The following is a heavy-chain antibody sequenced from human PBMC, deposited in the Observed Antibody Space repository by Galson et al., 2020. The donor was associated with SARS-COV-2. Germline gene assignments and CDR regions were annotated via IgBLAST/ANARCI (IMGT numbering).Heavy chain of an antibody. D-gene: IGHD1-1*01. CDR2: INRDGTQE. V-gene: IGHV3-7*01. J-gene: IGHJ4*02. CDR3: AGIFRSGYYDH. CDR1: GFTFRGYW. Sequence: GGSLRLSCTASGFTFRGYWMTWVRQPPGRGLEWGAYINRDGTQENYVDSARGRFTISRDNVESAVYLQMNSLRAEDTAVYYCAGIFRSGYYDHWGQGTLVTVS.